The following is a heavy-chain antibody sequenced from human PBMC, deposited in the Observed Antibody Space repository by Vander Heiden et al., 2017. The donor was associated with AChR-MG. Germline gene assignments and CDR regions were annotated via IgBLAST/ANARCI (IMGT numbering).Heavy chain of an antibody. D-gene: IGHD1-26*01. CDR3: SRRPYRGDY. V-gene: IGHV3-49*04. CDR1: GFTSGDYA. J-gene: IGHJ4*02. Sequence: EVQLVESGGDLVQPGRSLRLSCTGSGFTSGDYALTCVRQAPGKGLEWVAFIRSKDFGGTPEYAASVKGRFTISRDDSKSIAYLQMNSLTTEDTAVYYCSRRPYRGDYWGQGTLVTVSS. CDR2: IRSKDFGGTP.